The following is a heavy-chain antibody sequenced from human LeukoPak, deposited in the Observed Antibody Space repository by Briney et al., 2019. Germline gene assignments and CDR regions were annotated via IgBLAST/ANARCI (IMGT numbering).Heavy chain of an antibody. V-gene: IGHV4-34*01. CDR3: ARARGDLSLDY. J-gene: IGHJ4*02. CDR1: IESFSGYY. CDR2: TTHSGST. D-gene: IGHD2-21*02. Sequence: KTSETLSLTCAVYIESFSGYYWTWTRQPPGKGLEWIGETTHSGSTNYNPSLKSRVTISVDTSKNQFSLKLSSLIAADTAVYYCARARGDLSLDYWGRGTPVTVSS.